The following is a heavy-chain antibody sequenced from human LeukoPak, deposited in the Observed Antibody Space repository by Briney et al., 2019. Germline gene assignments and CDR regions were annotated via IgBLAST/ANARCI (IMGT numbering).Heavy chain of an antibody. CDR3: AKDISAVTTYYYYYGMDV. D-gene: IGHD4-17*01. Sequence: PGRSLRLSCAASGFTFDDNAMHWVRQAPGKGLEWVSGISWNSVTIDYADSVKGRFTISRDNAKKFLYLQMNSLRAEDTALYYCAKDISAVTTYYYYYGMDVWGQGTTVTVSS. J-gene: IGHJ6*02. CDR2: ISWNSVTI. V-gene: IGHV3-9*01. CDR1: GFTFDDNA.